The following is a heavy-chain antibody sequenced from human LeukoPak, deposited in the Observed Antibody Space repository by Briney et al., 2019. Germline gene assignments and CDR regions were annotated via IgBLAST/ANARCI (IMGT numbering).Heavy chain of an antibody. J-gene: IGHJ3*02. D-gene: IGHD4-17*01. V-gene: IGHV3-73*01. Sequence: GGSLRLSCATSGVPFSDSAIHWVRQASGKGLEWVGRIRGKTNSYATAYAASVKGRFTISRDDSKNTAYLQMHSLKTEDTAVYYCTSLTTVTTGREDDAFDIWGQGTVVTVSS. CDR3: TSLTTVTTGREDDAFDI. CDR1: GVPFSDSA. CDR2: IRGKTNSYAT.